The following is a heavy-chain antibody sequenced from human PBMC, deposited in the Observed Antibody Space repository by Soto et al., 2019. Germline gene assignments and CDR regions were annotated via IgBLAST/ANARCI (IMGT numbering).Heavy chain of an antibody. D-gene: IGHD2-15*01. Sequence: GGSLRLSCAASGFTFSNYDMHWVRQAPGKGLEWVADIWHDGSNKSYADSVKGRFTISRDNFKKTLSLQMNSLRAEDTAVYYCAREEGYCSGGTCYSGYFHHWGQGTLVTVSS. J-gene: IGHJ1*01. V-gene: IGHV3-33*01. CDR2: IWHDGSNK. CDR1: GFTFSNYD. CDR3: AREEGYCSGGTCYSGYFHH.